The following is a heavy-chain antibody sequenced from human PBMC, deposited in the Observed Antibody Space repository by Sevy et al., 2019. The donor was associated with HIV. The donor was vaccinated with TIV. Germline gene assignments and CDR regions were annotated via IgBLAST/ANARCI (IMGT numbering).Heavy chain of an antibody. D-gene: IGHD2-2*01. CDR3: ANYRGRYECSSWLYYYYIMDV. CDR2: ISNDGSDK. CDR1: GFSFSRHG. J-gene: IGHJ6*02. V-gene: IGHV3-30*18. Sequence: GGSLRLSCVAAGFSFSRHGMHWARQAPGKGLEWVAVISNDGSDKEYAESVKGRFTVSRDNSKDTVYLKMNSLRLDDTAVYYCANYRGRYECSSWLYYYYIMDVWGQGTTVTVSS.